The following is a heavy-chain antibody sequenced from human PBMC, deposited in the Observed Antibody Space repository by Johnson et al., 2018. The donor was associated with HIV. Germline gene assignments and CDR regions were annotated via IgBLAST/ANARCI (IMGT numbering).Heavy chain of an antibody. J-gene: IGHJ3*02. Sequence: LVESGGGLVQPGGSLSLSCAASGSTFSSYWMSWVRQAPGKGLAWVANIKQDGSETYYVDSVTGRFTISRDNAKNSLYRQMNSLRAEDTSVYYCARDSSFYGDSAFDIWGQGTMVTVSS. CDR2: IKQDGSET. CDR1: GSTFSSYW. CDR3: ARDSSFYGDSAFDI. V-gene: IGHV3-7*01. D-gene: IGHD4-17*01.